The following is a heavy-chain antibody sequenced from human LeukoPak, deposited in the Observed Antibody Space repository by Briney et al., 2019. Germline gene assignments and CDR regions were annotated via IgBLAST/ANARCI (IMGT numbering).Heavy chain of an antibody. Sequence: GGSLRLSCAASGFTFSSYGMHWVRQAPGKGLEWMGGFDPEDGETIYAQKFQGRVTMTEDTSTDTAYMELSSLRSEDTAVYYCATALPNWNYASLNAFDIWGQGTMVTVSS. CDR2: FDPEDGET. CDR3: ATALPNWNYASLNAFDI. CDR1: GFTFSSYG. V-gene: IGHV1-24*01. D-gene: IGHD1-7*01. J-gene: IGHJ3*02.